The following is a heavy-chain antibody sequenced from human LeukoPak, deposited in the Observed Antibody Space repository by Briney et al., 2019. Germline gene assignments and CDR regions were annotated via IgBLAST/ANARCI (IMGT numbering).Heavy chain of an antibody. CDR3: ARAQPYGSGSYYPNLYYYYYMDV. V-gene: IGHV4-61*02. J-gene: IGHJ6*03. CDR1: GGSISSGSYY. D-gene: IGHD3-10*01. Sequence: SETLSLTCTVSGGSISSGSYYWSWIRQPAGKGLEWIGRIYTSGSTNYNPSLKSRVTISVDTSKNQFSLKLSSVTAADTAVYYCARAQPYGSGSYYPNLYYYYYMDVWGKGTTVTISS. CDR2: IYTSGST.